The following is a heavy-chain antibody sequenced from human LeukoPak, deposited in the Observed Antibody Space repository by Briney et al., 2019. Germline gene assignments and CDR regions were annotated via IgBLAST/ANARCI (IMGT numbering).Heavy chain of an antibody. Sequence: ASVKVSCKASGYTFTSYDINWVRQATGQGLEWMGWMNPNSGNTGYAQKFQGRVTMTRNTSISTAYMELSSLRSEDTAVYYGARGPSYVVTFGGVINWFDPWGQGTLVTVSS. CDR2: MNPNSGNT. V-gene: IGHV1-8*01. J-gene: IGHJ5*02. CDR3: ARGPSYVVTFGGVINWFDP. D-gene: IGHD3-16*01. CDR1: GYTFTSYD.